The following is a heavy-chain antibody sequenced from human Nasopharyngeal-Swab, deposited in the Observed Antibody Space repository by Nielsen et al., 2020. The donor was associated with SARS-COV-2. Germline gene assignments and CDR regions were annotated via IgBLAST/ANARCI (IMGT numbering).Heavy chain of an antibody. Sequence: ASVKVSCKASGYTFTSYGISWVRQAPGQGLEWMGWISAYNGNTNYAQKLQGRVTMTTDTSTSTAYMELRSLRSDDAAVYYCARDISGRDPYDILTGYMVGYYYYGMDVSGQVTTVTVSS. CDR3: ARDISGRDPYDILTGYMVGYYYYGMDV. CDR1: GYTFTSYG. J-gene: IGHJ6*02. D-gene: IGHD3-9*01. CDR2: ISAYNGNT. V-gene: IGHV1-18*01.